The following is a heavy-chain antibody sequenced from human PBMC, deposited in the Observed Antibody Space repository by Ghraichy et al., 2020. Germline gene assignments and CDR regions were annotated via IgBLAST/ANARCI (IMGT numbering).Heavy chain of an antibody. D-gene: IGHD5-18*01. CDR2: FFYSADT. Sequence: SETLSLTCTVSGGSISSSSYYWGWIRQRPGRGLEWIGNFFYSADTYYNPSLKSRVTISLVSKNQFSLNLRFVTAADTGVYYCARDRQGHSYGYSRPHWG. CDR1: GGSISSSSYY. J-gene: IGHJ1*01. CDR3: ARDRQGHSYGYSRPH. V-gene: IGHV4-39*07.